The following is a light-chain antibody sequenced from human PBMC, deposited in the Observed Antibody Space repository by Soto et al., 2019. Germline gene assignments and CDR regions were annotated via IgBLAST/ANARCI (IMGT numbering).Light chain of an antibody. Sequence: DIQMTQSPSSLSAFVGDRVTITCQASQDISNYVNWYQQKPGKAPNLLIYDAFNLQIGVPSRFTGSGSGTYFTFTISGLQPDDIAVYFCQHYADLPYTFGQGTKLEI. V-gene: IGKV1-33*01. CDR3: QHYADLPYT. CDR1: QDISNY. J-gene: IGKJ2*01. CDR2: DAF.